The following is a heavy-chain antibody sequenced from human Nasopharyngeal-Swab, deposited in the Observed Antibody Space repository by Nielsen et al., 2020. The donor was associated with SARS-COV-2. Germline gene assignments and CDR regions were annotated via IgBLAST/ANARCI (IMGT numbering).Heavy chain of an antibody. J-gene: IGHJ4*02. D-gene: IGHD6-19*01. CDR3: ARETAVAGDYYCDY. Sequence: GESLKISCAASGFTVSSNYMSWVRQAPGKGLEWVSVIYSGGSTYYADSVKGRFTISRDNSKNTLYLQMNSLRAEDTAVYYCARETAVAGDYYCDYWGQGTLVAVSS. CDR1: GFTVSSNY. CDR2: IYSGGST. V-gene: IGHV3-53*01.